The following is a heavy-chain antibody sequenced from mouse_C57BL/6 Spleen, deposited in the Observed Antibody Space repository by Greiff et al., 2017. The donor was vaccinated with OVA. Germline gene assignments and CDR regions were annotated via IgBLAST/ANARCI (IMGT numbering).Heavy chain of an antibody. Sequence: QVQLQQSGAELAKPGASVKLSCKASGYTFTSYWMHWVKQRPGQGLEWIGYINPSSGYTQYNQKFKDKATLTEAKSSSTAYMQLSSLTYDDSAVYYCTRGGRDAMDYWGQGTSVTVSS. J-gene: IGHJ4*01. CDR2: INPSSGYT. CDR1: GYTFTSYW. V-gene: IGHV1-7*01. CDR3: TRGGRDAMDY.